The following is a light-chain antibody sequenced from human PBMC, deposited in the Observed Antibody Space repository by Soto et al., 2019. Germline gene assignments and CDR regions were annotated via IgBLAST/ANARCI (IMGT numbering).Light chain of an antibody. J-gene: IGKJ5*01. CDR3: QQRSNWPPIT. CDR2: DAS. V-gene: IGKV3-11*01. Sequence: EIVLTQSPATLSLSPEERATLSCRASQSISRYLAWYQQKPGQAPRLLIYDASNRATDIPARFSGSGSGTDFTLTISSLEPEDFAVYYCQQRSNWPPITFGQGTRLEIK. CDR1: QSISRY.